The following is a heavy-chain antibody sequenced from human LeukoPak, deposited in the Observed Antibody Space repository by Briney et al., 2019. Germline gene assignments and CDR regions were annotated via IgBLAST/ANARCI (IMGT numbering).Heavy chain of an antibody. Sequence: GESLKTSCKGSGYTFASYWIGWVRPMPGKGLEWMGIIYPGDSDSRQSPSLRGQVTISADKSINTAYLQWNSLKASDTAMYYCARGHHVVVATATWASDAFDLWGQGTMVTVSS. CDR3: ARGHHVVVATATWASDAFDL. J-gene: IGHJ3*01. V-gene: IGHV5-51*01. CDR2: IYPGDSDS. D-gene: IGHD2-21*02. CDR1: GYTFASYW.